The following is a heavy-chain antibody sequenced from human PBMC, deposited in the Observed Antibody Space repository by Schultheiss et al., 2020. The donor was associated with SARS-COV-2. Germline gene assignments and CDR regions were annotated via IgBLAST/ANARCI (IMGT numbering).Heavy chain of an antibody. V-gene: IGHV4-61*08. CDR2: IYYSGST. Sequence: SETLSLTCTVSGGSISSGGYYWSWIRQPPGKGLEWIGYIYYSGSTNYNPSLKSRVTISVDTSKNQFSLKLSSVTAADTAVYYCARSLHIVVVTDAFDIWGQGTMVTVSS. J-gene: IGHJ3*02. D-gene: IGHD2-21*02. CDR3: ARSLHIVVVTDAFDI. CDR1: GGSISSGGYY.